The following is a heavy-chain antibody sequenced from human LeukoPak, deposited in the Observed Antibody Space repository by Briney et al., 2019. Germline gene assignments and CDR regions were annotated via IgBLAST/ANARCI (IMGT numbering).Heavy chain of an antibody. CDR2: INPSGGST. D-gene: IGHD2-15*01. CDR3: ARDGYCSGGSCYSAVDY. J-gene: IGHJ4*02. CDR1: GYTFTSYY. V-gene: IGHV1-46*01. Sequence: ASVKVSCKASGYTFTSYYMHWVRQAPGQGLEWMGIINPSGGSTSYAQKFQGRVTMTRHTSTSTVYMELSSLRSEDTAVYYCARDGYCSGGSCYSAVDYWGQGTLVTVSS.